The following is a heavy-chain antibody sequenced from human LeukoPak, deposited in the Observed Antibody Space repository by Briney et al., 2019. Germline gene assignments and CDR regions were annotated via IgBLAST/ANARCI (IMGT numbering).Heavy chain of an antibody. J-gene: IGHJ4*02. CDR1: GFTFSSYS. CDR2: ISSSSSYI. D-gene: IGHD4-23*01. V-gene: IGHV3-21*01. CDR3: ARALIDGNTPFDY. Sequence: GGSLRLSCAASGFTFSSYSMNWVRQAPGKGLEWVSSISSSSSYIYYADSVKGRFTISRDNAKNSLYLQMNSLRAEDTAVYYCARALIDGNTPFDYWAQGNLVTVSS.